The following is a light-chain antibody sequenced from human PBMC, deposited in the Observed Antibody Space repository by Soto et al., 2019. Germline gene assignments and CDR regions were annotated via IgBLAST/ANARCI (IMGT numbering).Light chain of an antibody. CDR1: QSVDSY. V-gene: IGKV3-11*01. CDR2: GAS. Sequence: IGLTQSPAAVSLSPRERATRSCSASQSVDSYLVWYQQKLGQAPRLLIFGASNRATGIPARFSGSGSGTDFSLTINTLEPDDFAVYYCAQRNSWPITFGQGTRLEI. CDR3: AQRNSWPIT. J-gene: IGKJ5*01.